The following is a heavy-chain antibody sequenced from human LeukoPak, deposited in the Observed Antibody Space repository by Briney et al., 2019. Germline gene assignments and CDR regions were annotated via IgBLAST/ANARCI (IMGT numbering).Heavy chain of an antibody. V-gene: IGHV3-20*04. J-gene: IGHJ4*02. Sequence: PGGSLRLSCAASGFIFDDFGLSWVRQAPGRGLEWVSAINWSGLSTAYTDSVKGRFSISRDNAKNSLYLQMNNLTAEDTALYYCARTLTHSTRCYDQWGQGTLVTVSS. CDR2: INWSGLST. CDR1: GFIFDDFG. D-gene: IGHD2-2*01. CDR3: ARTLTHSTRCYDQ.